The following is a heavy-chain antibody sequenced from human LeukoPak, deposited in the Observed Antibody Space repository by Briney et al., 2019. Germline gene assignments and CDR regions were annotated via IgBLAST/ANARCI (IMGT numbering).Heavy chain of an antibody. V-gene: IGHV3-30-3*01. CDR3: AKDSFTAMVYFDY. D-gene: IGHD5-18*01. CDR2: ISYDGSNK. J-gene: IGHJ4*02. Sequence: PGGSLRLSCAASGFTFSSYAMHWVRQAPGKGLEWVAVISYDGSNKYYADSVKGRFTISRDNSKNTLYLQMNSLRAEDTAVYYCAKDSFTAMVYFDYWGQGTLVTVSS. CDR1: GFTFSSYA.